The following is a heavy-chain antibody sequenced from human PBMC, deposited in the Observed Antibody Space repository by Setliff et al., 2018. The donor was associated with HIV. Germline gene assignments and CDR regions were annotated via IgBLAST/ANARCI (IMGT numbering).Heavy chain of an antibody. J-gene: IGHJ4*02. CDR2: ISYDGSSK. CDR1: GFTFSSYG. CDR3: ARVWAMQQLVPGY. V-gene: IGHV3-30*06. D-gene: IGHD6-6*01. Sequence: GGSLRLSCAAPGFTFSSYGMHWVRQAPGKGLEWVAYISYDGSSKYYADSVKGQFTISRDKSKSTLYLQMNSLRVEDTAVYYCARVWAMQQLVPGYWGQGTLVTVSS.